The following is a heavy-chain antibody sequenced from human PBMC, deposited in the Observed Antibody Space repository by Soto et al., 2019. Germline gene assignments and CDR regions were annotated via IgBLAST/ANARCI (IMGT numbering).Heavy chain of an antibody. CDR1: GFTFSGYW. Sequence: EVQLVESGGGLVQPGGSLRLSCAASGFTFSGYWMCWVRQAPGQGLEWVANIKQDGSDIHYLDSVKGRFTISRDNAKDSLYLQMNSLRAEDTAVYYCVREDYYGSGSLFWGQGTLVTVSS. V-gene: IGHV3-7*04. D-gene: IGHD3-10*01. CDR3: VREDYYGSGSLF. CDR2: IKQDGSDI. J-gene: IGHJ4*02.